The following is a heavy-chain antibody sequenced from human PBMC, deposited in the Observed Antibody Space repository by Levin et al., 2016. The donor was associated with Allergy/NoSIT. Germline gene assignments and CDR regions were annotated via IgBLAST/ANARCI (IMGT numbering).Heavy chain of an antibody. CDR3: ARHYDIMPWWFDP. CDR2: IYYSGST. V-gene: IGHV4-59*08. J-gene: IGHJ5*02. Sequence: WIRQPPGKGLEWIGYIYYSGSTNYNPSLKSRVTISVDTSKNQFSLKLSSVTAADTAVYYCARHYDIMPWWFDPWGQGTLVTVSS. D-gene: IGHD3-9*01.